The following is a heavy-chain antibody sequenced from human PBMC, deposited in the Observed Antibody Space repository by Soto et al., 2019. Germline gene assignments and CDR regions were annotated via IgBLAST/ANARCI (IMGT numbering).Heavy chain of an antibody. J-gene: IGHJ4*02. CDR3: ANSISGYSTY. Sequence: EVQLVGSGGGLVQPGGSLSLSCAASGFSFSTFWMTWVRQAPGKGLQWVANIKQDGSEKYYVDSVKGRFTISRDNDKNSLYLQMNSLRVEDTAVYYCANSISGYSTYWGQGILVTVSS. CDR1: GFSFSTFW. D-gene: IGHD5-18*01. CDR2: IKQDGSEK. V-gene: IGHV3-7*02.